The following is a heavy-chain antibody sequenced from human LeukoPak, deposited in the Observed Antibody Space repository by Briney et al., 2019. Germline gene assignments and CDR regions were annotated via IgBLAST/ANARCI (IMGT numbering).Heavy chain of an antibody. J-gene: IGHJ4*02. CDR1: GFTFSSYG. V-gene: IGHV3-30*18. CDR3: AKPYYDFWSGYYFDYFDY. CDR2: ISYDGSNK. Sequence: GGSLRLSSAASGFTFSSYGMHWVRQAPGKGLEWVAVISYDGSNKYYADSVKGRFTISRDNSKNTLYLQMNSLRAEDTAVYYCAKPYYDFWSGYYFDYFDYWGQGTLVTVSS. D-gene: IGHD3-3*01.